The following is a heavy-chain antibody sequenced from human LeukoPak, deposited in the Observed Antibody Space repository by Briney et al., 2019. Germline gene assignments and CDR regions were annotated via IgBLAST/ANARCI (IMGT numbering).Heavy chain of an antibody. CDR3: AKDAQRGFDYSNSLEY. D-gene: IGHD4-11*01. J-gene: IGHJ4*02. CDR1: GFTFSSYG. V-gene: IGHV3-33*06. Sequence: PGGSLRLSCAASGFTFSSYGMHWVRHAPGRGLEWVAVIWSDGSNQYYADSVKGRFTISRDDSHNTVYLQMNSLRAEDTAVYFCAKDAQRGFDYSNSLEYWGQGTLVTVSS. CDR2: IWSDGSNQ.